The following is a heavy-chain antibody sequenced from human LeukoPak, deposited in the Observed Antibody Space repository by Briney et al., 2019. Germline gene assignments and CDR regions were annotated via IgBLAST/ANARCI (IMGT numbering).Heavy chain of an antibody. CDR2: ISSSSSNI. CDR1: GFTFSSYS. CDR3: ARVIGGSYIDY. Sequence: GGSLRLSCAASGFTFSSYSMNWVRQAPGKGLEWVSYISSSSSNIYSADSVKGRFTISRDNAMNSLYLQMNSLRAEDTAVYYCARVIGGSYIDYWGQGTLVTVSS. D-gene: IGHD1-26*01. V-gene: IGHV3-48*01. J-gene: IGHJ4*02.